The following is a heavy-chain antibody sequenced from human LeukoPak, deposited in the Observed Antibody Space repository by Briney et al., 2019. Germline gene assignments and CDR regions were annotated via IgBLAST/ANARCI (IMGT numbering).Heavy chain of an antibody. CDR1: GGSLSGYY. J-gene: IGHJ4*02. V-gene: IGHV4-59*08. CDR3: ARHVDLTVGAMGFDY. Sequence: SQTLSLTCTVSGGSLSGYYWSWIRQPPGKGLEWIGFIYYSGGGPEGVGNTNYNPSVKSRVTISVDTSKNQFSLKLSSVTAADTAVYYCARHVDLTVGAMGFDYWGQGTLVTVSS. CDR2: IYYSGGGPEGVGNT. D-gene: IGHD1-26*01.